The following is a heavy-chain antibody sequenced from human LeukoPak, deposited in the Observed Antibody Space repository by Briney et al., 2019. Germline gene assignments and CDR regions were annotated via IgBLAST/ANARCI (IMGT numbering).Heavy chain of an antibody. Sequence: GGSLRLSCAASGFTFSSYAMSWIRQAPGKGLEWVSAISGSATTTYYAEAVKGRFTISRDNAKNSLYLQMNSLRVEDTAIYYCARDPYNGAYSEGYYYYYMDVWGKGTTVTVSS. D-gene: IGHD1-1*01. CDR3: ARDPYNGAYSEGYYYYYMDV. V-gene: IGHV3-23*01. J-gene: IGHJ6*03. CDR1: GFTFSSYA. CDR2: ISGSATTT.